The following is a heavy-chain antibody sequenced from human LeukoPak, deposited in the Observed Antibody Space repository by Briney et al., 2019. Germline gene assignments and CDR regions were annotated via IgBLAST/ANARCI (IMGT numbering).Heavy chain of an antibody. V-gene: IGHV3-30-3*01. CDR3: ARGLNY. CDR1: GFTFNIHW. D-gene: IGHD3-16*01. CDR2: ISYDGSNK. Sequence: GGSLRLSCAASGFTFNIHWMTWVRQAPGKGLEWVAVISYDGSNKYYADSVKGRFTISRDNSKNTLYLQMNSLRAEDTAVYYCARGLNYWGQGTLVTVSS. J-gene: IGHJ4*02.